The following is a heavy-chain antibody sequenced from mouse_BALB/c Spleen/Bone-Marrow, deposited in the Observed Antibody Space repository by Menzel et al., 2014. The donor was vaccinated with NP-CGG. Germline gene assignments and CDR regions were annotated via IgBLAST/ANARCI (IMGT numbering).Heavy chain of an antibody. CDR2: IYPGDGDT. Sequence: QVQLQQSGAELARPGASVKLSCKASGYTFTSYWMQWVKQRPGQGLEWIGAIYPGDGDTRYTQKFKGKATLTADKSPSTAYMQLSSLASEDSAVYYCAREGYYYGSSTYYAMDYWGQGTSVTVSS. CDR3: AREGYYYGSSTYYAMDY. D-gene: IGHD1-1*01. V-gene: IGHV1-87*01. J-gene: IGHJ4*01. CDR1: GYTFTSYW.